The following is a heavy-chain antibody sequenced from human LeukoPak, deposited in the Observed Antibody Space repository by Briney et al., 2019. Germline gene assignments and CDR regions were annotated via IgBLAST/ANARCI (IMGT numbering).Heavy chain of an antibody. CDR3: ARDQGSSGWYGGAFDI. J-gene: IGHJ3*02. CDR1: GYSISSGGYY. Sequence: SETLSLTCSVSGYSISSGGYYWSWIRQHPGKGLEWLGYIYYSGSTYYNPSLKSRVTISVDTSKNQFSLKLSSVTAADTAVYYCARDQGSSGWYGGAFDIWGQGTVVTVSS. D-gene: IGHD6-19*01. CDR2: IYYSGST. V-gene: IGHV4-31*03.